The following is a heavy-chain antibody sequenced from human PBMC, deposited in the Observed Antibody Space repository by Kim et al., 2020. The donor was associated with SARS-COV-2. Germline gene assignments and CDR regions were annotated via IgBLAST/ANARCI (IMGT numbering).Heavy chain of an antibody. J-gene: IGHJ6*02. CDR1: GYTFTSYY. CDR3: ARVVATISYYYYGMDV. Sequence: ASVKVSCKASGYTFTSYYMHWVRQAPGQGLEWMGIINSSGGSTSYAQKFQGRVTMTRDTSTSTVYMELSSLRSEDTAVYYWARVVATISYYYYGMDVWGQGTTGTVS. V-gene: IGHV1-46*01. D-gene: IGHD5-12*01. CDR2: INSSGGST.